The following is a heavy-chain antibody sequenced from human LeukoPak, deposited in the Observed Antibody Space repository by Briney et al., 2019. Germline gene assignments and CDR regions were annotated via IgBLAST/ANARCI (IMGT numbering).Heavy chain of an antibody. J-gene: IGHJ3*02. V-gene: IGHV4-34*01. Sequence: SETLSLTCAVYGEPFNGYYWNWIRQSPGKGLEWIGEINHSGTTTYNPSLKSRVTISVDTSKNQFSLRLRSVTAADTAVYYCARGLVWRFLLDSRRDSFDIWGQGTTITVSS. CDR3: ARGLVWRFLLDSRRDSFDI. CDR1: GEPFNGYY. CDR2: INHSGTT. D-gene: IGHD3-16*01.